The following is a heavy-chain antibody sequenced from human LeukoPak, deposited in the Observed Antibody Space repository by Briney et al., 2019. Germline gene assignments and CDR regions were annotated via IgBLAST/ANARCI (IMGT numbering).Heavy chain of an antibody. Sequence: PGGSLRLSSAASGFTFSSYAMSWVRQAPGKGLEWVSAISGSGGSTYYADSVKGRFTISRDKSKNTLYLQMNSLRAEDTAVYYCAKVGYCSSANCYNYFDYWGQGTLVTVSS. V-gene: IGHV3-23*01. J-gene: IGHJ4*02. D-gene: IGHD2-2*02. CDR2: ISGSGGST. CDR3: AKVGYCSSANCYNYFDY. CDR1: GFTFSSYA.